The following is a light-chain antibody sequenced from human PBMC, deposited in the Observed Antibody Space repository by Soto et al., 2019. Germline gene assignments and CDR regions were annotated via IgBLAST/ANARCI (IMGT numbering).Light chain of an antibody. CDR2: DAS. CDR1: QSVGTS. V-gene: IGKV3-11*01. Sequence: EIVLTQSPATLSLSPGERATLSCRAGQSVGTSLAWFQQKPGQAPRLLIYDASNRATGIPARFSGSGFGTDFTLTISILETEDFAVYYCQQRSNWPLTFGPGTKVDIK. J-gene: IGKJ3*01. CDR3: QQRSNWPLT.